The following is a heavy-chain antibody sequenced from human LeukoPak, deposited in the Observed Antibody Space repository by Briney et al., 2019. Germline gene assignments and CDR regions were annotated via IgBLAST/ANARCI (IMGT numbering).Heavy chain of an antibody. D-gene: IGHD3-22*01. CDR2: ISSSGITI. J-gene: IGHJ3*02. Sequence: GGSLRLSCAASGFTFSSFEMSWVRQAPGKGLEWVSYISSSGITIYYADSVKGRFTISRDNSKNTLYLQMNSLRAEDTAVYYCARALTLNYYDSSGAFDIWGQGTMVTVSS. V-gene: IGHV3-48*03. CDR1: GFTFSSFE. CDR3: ARALTLNYYDSSGAFDI.